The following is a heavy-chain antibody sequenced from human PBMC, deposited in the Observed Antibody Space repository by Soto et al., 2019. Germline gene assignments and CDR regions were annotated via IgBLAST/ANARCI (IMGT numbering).Heavy chain of an antibody. CDR3: AREDHDVDYVHGRDV. CDR1: GGSISSGSYY. Sequence: QVQLQESGPGLVKPSQTLSLTCTVSGGSISSGSYYWSWIRQHPGKGLEWIGYIYYSGSTYYNPSLKSRVTISVDTSKHQYSLKLSSVTAADTAVYYCAREDHDVDYVHGRDVWRQGTTLTVSS. V-gene: IGHV4-31*03. CDR2: IYYSGST. J-gene: IGHJ6*02. D-gene: IGHD4-17*01.